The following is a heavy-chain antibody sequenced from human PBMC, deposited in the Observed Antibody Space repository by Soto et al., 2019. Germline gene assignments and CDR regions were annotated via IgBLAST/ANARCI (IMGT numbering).Heavy chain of an antibody. CDR1: GGSFSGYY. CDR2: INHSGST. Sequence: QVQLQQWGAGLLKPSETRSLTCAVYGGSFSGYYWSWIRQPPGKGLEWIGEINHSGSTNYNPALKSRATIXXDXYXTQCSLTLSSVPAADTAVYYCARVGCYYGSGSCFDYWGQGTLVTVSS. J-gene: IGHJ4*02. V-gene: IGHV4-34*01. CDR3: ARVGCYYGSGSCFDY. D-gene: IGHD3-10*01.